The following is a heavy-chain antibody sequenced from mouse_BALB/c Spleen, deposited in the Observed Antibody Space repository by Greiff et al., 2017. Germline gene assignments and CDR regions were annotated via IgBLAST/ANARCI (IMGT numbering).Heavy chain of an antibody. CDR2: IFPGTGTT. J-gene: IGHJ2*01. CDR1: GYTFTSYW. D-gene: IGHD1-1*01. CDR3: ARDRGSPY. V-gene: IGHV1S132*01. Sequence: VQLVESGAELVKPGASVKLSCKTSGYTFTSYWIQWVKQRPGQGLGWIGEIFPGTGTTYYNEKFKGKATLTIDTSSSTAYMQLSSLTSEDSAVYFCARDRGSPYWGQGTTLTVSS.